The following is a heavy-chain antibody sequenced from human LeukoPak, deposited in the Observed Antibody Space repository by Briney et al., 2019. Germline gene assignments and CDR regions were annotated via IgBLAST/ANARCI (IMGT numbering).Heavy chain of an antibody. CDR3: ARGYYYGSGSLTS. D-gene: IGHD3-10*01. V-gene: IGHV3-30*04. J-gene: IGHJ5*02. CDR1: GFTFSSYA. Sequence: GGSLRLSCAASGFTFSSYAMHWVRQALGKGLEWVAVISYDGSNKYYADSVKGRFTISRDNSKNTLYLQMNSLRAEDTAVYYCARGYYYGSGSLTSWGQGTLVTVSS. CDR2: ISYDGSNK.